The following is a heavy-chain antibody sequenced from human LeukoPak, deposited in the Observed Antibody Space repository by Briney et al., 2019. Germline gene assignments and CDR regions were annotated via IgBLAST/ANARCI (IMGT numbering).Heavy chain of an antibody. CDR1: GFTFSSYG. D-gene: IGHD4/OR15-4a*01. CDR3: ARDTNLYGGPRASGGCDL. CDR2: IWYDGSNN. V-gene: IGHV3-33*01. Sequence: GGSLRLSCAASGFTFSSYGMHWVRQAPGKGLEWVAVIWYDGSNNYYADSVKGRFTISRDDSKNTLNLQMNNLRAEDTALYYCARDTNLYGGPRASGGCDLWGQGTLVTVSS. J-gene: IGHJ5*02.